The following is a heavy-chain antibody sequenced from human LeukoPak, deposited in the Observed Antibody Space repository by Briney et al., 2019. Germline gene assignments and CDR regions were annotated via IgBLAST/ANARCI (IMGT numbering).Heavy chain of an antibody. CDR2: IYSGST. CDR3: ARDPRGYSYGYFDY. J-gene: IGHJ4*02. V-gene: IGHV4-31*03. CDR1: GGSISSGGYY. Sequence: SETLSLTCTVSGGSISSGGYYWSWIRQHPGKGLEWIGYIYSGSTYYNPSLKSRVTISVDTSKNQFSLKLSSVTAADTAVYYCARDPRGYSYGYFDYWGQGTLVTVSS. D-gene: IGHD5-18*01.